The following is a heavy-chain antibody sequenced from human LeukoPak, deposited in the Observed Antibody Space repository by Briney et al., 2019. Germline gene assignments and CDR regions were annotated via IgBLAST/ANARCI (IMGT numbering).Heavy chain of an antibody. Sequence: GESLKISCKGSGYSFPIYWIGWVRQMPGKGLEWMGIIYPGDSDTRYSPSFQGQVTISADKSISTAYLQWSSLKASDTAMYYCARQDPAGEYYFDHWGQGTLVTVST. V-gene: IGHV5-51*01. J-gene: IGHJ4*02. CDR2: IYPGDSDT. CDR1: GYSFPIYW. CDR3: ARQDPAGEYYFDH. D-gene: IGHD3-10*01.